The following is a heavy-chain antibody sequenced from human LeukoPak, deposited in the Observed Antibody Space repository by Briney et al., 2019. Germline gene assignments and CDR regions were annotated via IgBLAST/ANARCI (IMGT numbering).Heavy chain of an antibody. CDR1: GFTFSNYW. V-gene: IGHV3-7*01. J-gene: IGHJ4*02. CDR3: ARVYDFWSGSIDY. CDR2: INQDGSVK. Sequence: PGGSLRLSCVASGFTFSNYWMSWVRQAPGKGLQWVANINQDGSVKHYVESVKGRFTISRDNAKNSVYLQMNSLRAEDTAVYYCARVYDFWSGSIDYWGQGTLVTVSS. D-gene: IGHD3-3*01.